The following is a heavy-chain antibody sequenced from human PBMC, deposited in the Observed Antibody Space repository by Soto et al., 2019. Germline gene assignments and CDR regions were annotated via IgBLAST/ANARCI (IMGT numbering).Heavy chain of an antibody. CDR3: ERWWEPTCFDH. D-gene: IGHD2-15*01. CDR1: GYTFTSYG. CDR2: ISAYNGNT. Sequence: XSVKVCWTASGYTFTSYGIRLVRQAPGQGLECMGWISAYNGNTNYAQKLQGRVTMTTDTSTSTAYMELRSLRSDDTAVYYCERWWEPTCFDHWGQGTLVTVSS. J-gene: IGHJ4*02. V-gene: IGHV1-18*01.